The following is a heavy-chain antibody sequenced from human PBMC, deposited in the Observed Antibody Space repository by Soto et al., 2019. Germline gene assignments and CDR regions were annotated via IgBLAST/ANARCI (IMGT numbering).Heavy chain of an antibody. CDR1: GFSLTSPGMC. CDR3: ARSIRGPRRFNGMDV. V-gene: IGHV2-70*13. CDR2: IERDDDDK. J-gene: IGHJ6*02. D-gene: IGHD1-20*01. Sequence: SGPTLVNPTETLTLTCTFSGFSLTSPGMCVSWIRQSPGKALEWLALIERDDDDKYYSTSLKTRLTISKDTRKNQVVLTMANMEPADTATYYCARSIRGPRRFNGMDVWGQVTTVTVSS.